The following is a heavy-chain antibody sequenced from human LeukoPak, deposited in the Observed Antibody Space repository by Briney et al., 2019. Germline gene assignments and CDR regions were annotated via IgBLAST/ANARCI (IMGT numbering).Heavy chain of an antibody. CDR3: ARAPPPKIAAAGNDHFDY. CDR1: GFDFSSHW. CDR2: IKQDESEK. D-gene: IGHD6-13*01. V-gene: IGHV3-7*01. Sequence: PGGSLRLSCVASGFDFSSHWMSWVRQAPGKGLEWVANIKQDESEKYYVDSVKGRFTISRDNSKNTLYLQMNSLRAEDTAVYYCARAPPPKIAAAGNDHFDYWGQGTLVTVSS. J-gene: IGHJ4*02.